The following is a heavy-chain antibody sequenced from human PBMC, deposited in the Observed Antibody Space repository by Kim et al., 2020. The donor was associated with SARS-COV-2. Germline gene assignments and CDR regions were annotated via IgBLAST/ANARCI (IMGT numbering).Heavy chain of an antibody. CDR2: IWYDGSNK. Sequence: GGSLRLSCAASGFTFSSYGMHWVRQAPGKGLEWVAVIWYDGSNKYYADSVKGRFTISRDNSKNTLYLQMNSLRAEDTAVYYCAKEYNTMIVVGGYGMDVWGQGTTVTVSS. CDR1: GFTFSSYG. D-gene: IGHD3-22*01. V-gene: IGHV3-33*06. J-gene: IGHJ6*02. CDR3: AKEYNTMIVVGGYGMDV.